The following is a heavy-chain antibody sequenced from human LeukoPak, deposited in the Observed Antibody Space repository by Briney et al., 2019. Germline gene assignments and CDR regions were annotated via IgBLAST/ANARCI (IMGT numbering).Heavy chain of an antibody. Sequence: GGFLRLSCAASGFTFSTYAMSWVRQAPGKGLEWVSYISSSSFKIGYADSVKGRFTISRDNSKNSLYLQMDSLRVEDTAVYYCVRDPSYGSSWYYYMDVWGKGTTVTVSS. V-gene: IGHV3-48*04. CDR3: VRDPSYGSSWYYYMDV. J-gene: IGHJ6*03. CDR2: ISSSSFKI. D-gene: IGHD6-13*01. CDR1: GFTFSTYA.